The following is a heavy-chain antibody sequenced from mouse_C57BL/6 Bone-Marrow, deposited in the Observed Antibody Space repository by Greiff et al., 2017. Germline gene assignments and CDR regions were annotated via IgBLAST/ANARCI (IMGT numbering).Heavy chain of an antibody. J-gene: IGHJ2*01. CDR2: INPGSGGT. CDR1: GYAFTNYL. CDR3: ARRGGATVAPYYFDY. Sequence: VQLQQSGAELVRPGTSVKVSCKASGYAFTNYLIEWVKQRPGQGLEWIGVINPGSGGTNYNEKFKGKATLTADKSSSTAYMQLSSLTSEDSAVYFCARRGGATVAPYYFDYWGQGTTLTVSS. D-gene: IGHD1-1*01. V-gene: IGHV1-54*01.